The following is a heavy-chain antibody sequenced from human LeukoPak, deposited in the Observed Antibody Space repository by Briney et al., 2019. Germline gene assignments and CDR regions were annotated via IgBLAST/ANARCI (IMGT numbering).Heavy chain of an antibody. D-gene: IGHD3-22*01. CDR1: GYTFTGYY. J-gene: IGHJ5*02. CDR2: INPNSGGT. CDR3: AAHYYGSSGYCYVNWFDP. V-gene: IGHV1-2*06. Sequence: ASVKVSCKASGYTFTGYYMHWVRQAPGQGLEWMGRINPNSGGTNYAQKFQGRVTMTRDTSISTAYMELSRLRSDDTAVYYCAAHYYGSSGYCYVNWFDPWGQGTLVTVSS.